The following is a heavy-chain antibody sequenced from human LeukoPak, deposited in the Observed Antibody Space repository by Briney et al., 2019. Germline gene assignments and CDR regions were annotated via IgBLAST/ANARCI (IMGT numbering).Heavy chain of an antibody. CDR3: ASGLRGGNERGLRFDP. CDR1: GFTFSSYS. Sequence: PGRSLRLSCAASGFTFSSYSMNWVRQAPGKGLEWVSSISSSSSYIYYADSVKGRFTISRDNAKNSLYLQMNSLRAEDTAVYYCASGLRGGNERGLRFDPWGQGTLVTVSS. D-gene: IGHD4-23*01. CDR2: ISSSSSYI. V-gene: IGHV3-21*01. J-gene: IGHJ5*02.